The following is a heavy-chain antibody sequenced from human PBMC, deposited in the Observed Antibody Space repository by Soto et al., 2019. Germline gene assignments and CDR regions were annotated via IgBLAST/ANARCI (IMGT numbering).Heavy chain of an antibody. V-gene: IGHV4-59*12. CDR2: IYYSGST. CDR1: GGSISSYY. Sequence: SETLSLTCTVSGGSISSYYWSWIRQPPGKGLEWIGYIYYSGSTNYNPSLKSRVTISVDKSKNQFSLKLSSVTAADTAVYYCARGTAPTNAFDIWGQGTMVTVSS. CDR3: ARGTAPTNAFDI. D-gene: IGHD6-25*01. J-gene: IGHJ3*02.